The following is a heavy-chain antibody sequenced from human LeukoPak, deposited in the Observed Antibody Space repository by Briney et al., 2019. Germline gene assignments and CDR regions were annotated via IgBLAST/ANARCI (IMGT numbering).Heavy chain of an antibody. CDR1: GYTLSELS. D-gene: IGHD3-22*01. CDR2: FDPEDDER. J-gene: IGHJ4*02. Sequence: ASVKVSCKVSGYTLSELSMHWVRQAPGKGLEWMGGFDPEDDERVHAQKFQGRVTMTEDTSTDTAYMELSSLRSEDTAIYYCATELRSGYFDYWGQGTPVTVSS. V-gene: IGHV1-24*01. CDR3: ATELRSGYFDY.